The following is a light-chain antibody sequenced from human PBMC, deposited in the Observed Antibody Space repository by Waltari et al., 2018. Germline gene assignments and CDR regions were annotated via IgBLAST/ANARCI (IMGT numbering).Light chain of an antibody. J-gene: IGKJ4*01. CDR2: ATS. Sequence: DIQMTQSPSSLSASIGDRVTITCRASENIGSYLNWYQQRTGEAPKLLIYATSTLQTEVPSRFSGSGSRTDFTLTISSLQPEDFATYSCQQYYSYFTFGGGAKVEIK. V-gene: IGKV1-39*01. CDR1: ENIGSY. CDR3: QQYYSYFT.